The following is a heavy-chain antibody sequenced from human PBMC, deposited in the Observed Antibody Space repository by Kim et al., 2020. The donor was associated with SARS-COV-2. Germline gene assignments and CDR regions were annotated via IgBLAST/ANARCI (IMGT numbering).Heavy chain of an antibody. CDR3: ARDPESSTFYDFWSGYYAFDH. D-gene: IGHD3-3*01. CDR1: GFTFSNYW. J-gene: IGHJ4*02. Sequence: GGSLRLSCTASGFTFSNYWMTWVRQAPWKGLEWVATTKSDGSEKYYLDSAKGRFTITRDTAKNSLYLQMNSLRAEDTAIYYCARDPESSTFYDFWSGYYAFDHWGQGTLVTVSS. CDR2: TKSDGSEK. V-gene: IGHV3-7*01.